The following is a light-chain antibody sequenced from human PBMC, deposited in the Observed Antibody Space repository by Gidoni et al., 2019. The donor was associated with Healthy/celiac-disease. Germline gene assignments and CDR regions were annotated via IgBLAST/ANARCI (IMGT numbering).Light chain of an antibody. CDR3: SSYTSSSTWV. J-gene: IGLJ3*02. Sequence: QSALTQPASVSGSPGQSITISCTGTSSDVGGYNCGSWYQQHPGKAPKLMIYDVSNRPSGVSNRFSGSKSGNTASLTISGLQAEDEADYYCSSYTSSSTWVFGGGTKLTVL. V-gene: IGLV2-14*01. CDR2: DVS. CDR1: SSDVGGYNC.